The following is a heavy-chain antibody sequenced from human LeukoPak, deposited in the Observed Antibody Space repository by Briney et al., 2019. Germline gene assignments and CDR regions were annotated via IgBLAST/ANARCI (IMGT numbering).Heavy chain of an antibody. J-gene: IGHJ5*02. CDR1: GYSFTSYW. D-gene: IGHD6-13*01. Sequence: GESLNISCKGSGYSFTSYWIGWVRQMPGKGLEWMGIIYPGESDTRYSPSFQGQVTISADKSISTAYLQWSSLKASDTAMYYCARRGAAAAGTTSEPWYNWFDPWGQGTLVTVSS. CDR2: IYPGESDT. CDR3: ARRGAAAAGTTSEPWYNWFDP. V-gene: IGHV5-51*01.